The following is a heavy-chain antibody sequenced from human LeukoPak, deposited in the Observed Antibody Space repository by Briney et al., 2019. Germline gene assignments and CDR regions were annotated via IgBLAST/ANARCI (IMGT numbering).Heavy chain of an antibody. D-gene: IGHD4-17*01. Sequence: PGGSLRLSCAASGFTVSSNYMSWVRQAPGKGLEWVSVIYSGGSTYYADSVKGRFTISRDNPKNTLYLQMNSLRAEDTAVYYCARGGYGDYGKLDYWGQGTLVTVSS. V-gene: IGHV3-53*01. CDR1: GFTVSSNY. CDR3: ARGGYGDYGKLDY. CDR2: IYSGGST. J-gene: IGHJ4*02.